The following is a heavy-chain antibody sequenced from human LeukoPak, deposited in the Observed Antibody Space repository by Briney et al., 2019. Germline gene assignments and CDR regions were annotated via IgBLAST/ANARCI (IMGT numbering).Heavy chain of an antibody. J-gene: IGHJ4*02. D-gene: IGHD2-2*02. CDR1: GGSISGYY. V-gene: IGHV4-59*12. Sequence: SETLSLTCTVSGGSISGYYWSWIRQPPGKGLEWIGYMYYSGSTKYNPSLKSRVTISVDTSKNQFSLKLNSVTAADTAVYYCASRYFCSSTSCYTFDYWGQGTLVTVSS. CDR3: ASRYFCSSTSCYTFDY. CDR2: MYYSGST.